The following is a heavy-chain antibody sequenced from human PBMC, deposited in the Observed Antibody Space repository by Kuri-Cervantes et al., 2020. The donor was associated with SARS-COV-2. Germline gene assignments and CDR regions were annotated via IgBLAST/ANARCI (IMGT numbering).Heavy chain of an antibody. CDR3: AGSSGWYTYYYYGVDA. CDR1: GGSISSYY. Sequence: SETLSLTCTVSGGSISSYYWSWIRQPPGKGLEWIGYIYYSGSTNYNPSLKSRVTISVDTSKNQFSLKLSSVTAADTAVYYCAGSSGWYTYYYYGVDAWGQGTTVTVSS. CDR2: IYYSGST. D-gene: IGHD6-19*01. V-gene: IGHV4-59*01. J-gene: IGHJ6*02.